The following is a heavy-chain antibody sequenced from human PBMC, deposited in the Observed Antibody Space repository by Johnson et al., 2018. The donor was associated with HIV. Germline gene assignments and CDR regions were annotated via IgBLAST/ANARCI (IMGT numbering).Heavy chain of an antibody. V-gene: IGHV3-30*03. Sequence: QVQLVESGGGLVQPGGSLRVSCTASGFTFDEYGMSWVRQAPGKGLEWVAVISYDGSNKYFADSVKGRFTISRDNSKNSLYLQMNSLRAEDTAVYYCARQLGSDAFDIWGQGTMVTVSS. CDR2: ISYDGSNK. D-gene: IGHD7-27*01. CDR1: GFTFDEYG. J-gene: IGHJ3*02. CDR3: ARQLGSDAFDI.